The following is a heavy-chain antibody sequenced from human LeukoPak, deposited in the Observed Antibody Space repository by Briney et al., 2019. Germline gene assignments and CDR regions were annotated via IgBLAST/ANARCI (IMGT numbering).Heavy chain of an antibody. CDR3: ARGSVVRIGDQGTYYYMDA. D-gene: IGHD3-10*01. CDR1: GGSISSGDYY. Sequence: SETLSLTCTVSGGSISSGDYYWSWIRQPPGKGLEWIGYIYYSGSTYYNPSLKSRVTISVDTSKNQFSLKLSAVTAAATAVYYCARGSVVRIGDQGTYYYMDAWAKGPRSPSP. V-gene: IGHV4-30-4*08. J-gene: IGHJ6*03. CDR2: IYYSGST.